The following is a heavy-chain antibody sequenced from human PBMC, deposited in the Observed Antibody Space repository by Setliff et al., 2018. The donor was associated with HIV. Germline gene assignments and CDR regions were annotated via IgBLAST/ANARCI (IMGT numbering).Heavy chain of an antibody. CDR2: ISGYNANT. D-gene: IGHD3-3*01. CDR3: ARAPRGDFWSGKDYFDY. Sequence: ASVKVSCKASGYSFSSYGISWVRQAPGQGLEWMGWISGYNANTNYAQKLQGKVIMTTDTSTSTAYMEVRSLRSDDTAVYFCARAPRGDFWSGKDYFDYWGQGTLVTVSS. J-gene: IGHJ4*02. CDR1: GYSFSSYG. V-gene: IGHV1-18*01.